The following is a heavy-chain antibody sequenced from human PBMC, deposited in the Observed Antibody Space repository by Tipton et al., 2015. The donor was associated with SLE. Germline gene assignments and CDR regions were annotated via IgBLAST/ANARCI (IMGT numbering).Heavy chain of an antibody. J-gene: IGHJ4*02. V-gene: IGHV4-39*07. D-gene: IGHD1-1*01. CDR3: ARETVPGAITL. Sequence: TLSLTCTVSGDSINSNNFFWGWIRQSPGQELEWIGSVFFSGATYYSPSLKSRVTISLDASKNHFSLKMTFVTAADTAVYYCARETVPGAITLWGEGTLVTVSS. CDR2: VFFSGAT. CDR1: GDSINSNNFF.